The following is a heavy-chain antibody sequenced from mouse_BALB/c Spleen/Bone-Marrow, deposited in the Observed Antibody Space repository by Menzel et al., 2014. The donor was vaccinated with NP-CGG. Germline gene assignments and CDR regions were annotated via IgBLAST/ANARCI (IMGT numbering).Heavy chain of an antibody. V-gene: IGHV5-15*02. CDR2: ISNSAYSI. Sequence: DVKLQESGGGLVQPGGSRKLSCAASGFTFSDYGMAWVRQAPGKGPEWVAFISNSAYSIYYADTVTGRFTISRENAKNTLYLEMSSLRSEDTAMYYCATIYYGNSYAMDYWGQGTSVTVSS. J-gene: IGHJ4*01. CDR1: GFTFSDYG. CDR3: ATIYYGNSYAMDY. D-gene: IGHD2-1*01.